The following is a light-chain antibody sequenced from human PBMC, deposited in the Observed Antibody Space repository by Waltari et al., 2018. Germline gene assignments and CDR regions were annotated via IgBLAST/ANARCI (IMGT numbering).Light chain of an antibody. Sequence: QSVLTQPPSAAGTPGQTVTISCSGSRPNIGVNTVTWYQQPPGTAPKLLIYTDNLRPSGVPDRFSGSKSGTSASLAISGLQSEDEADYHCQTWDDSLNGVVFGGGTKLTVL. J-gene: IGLJ2*01. CDR2: TDN. CDR3: QTWDDSLNGVV. V-gene: IGLV1-44*01. CDR1: RPNIGVNT.